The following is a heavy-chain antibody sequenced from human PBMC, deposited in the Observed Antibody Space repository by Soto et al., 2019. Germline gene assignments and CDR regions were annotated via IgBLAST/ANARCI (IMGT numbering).Heavy chain of an antibody. V-gene: IGHV3-11*01. D-gene: IGHD2-2*01. Sequence: GGSLRLSCAASGFTFSDYYMSWIRQAPGKGLEWVSYISSSGSTIYYADSVKGRFTISRDNAKNSLYLQMNSLRAEDTAVYYCARKYCSSTSCYAGEAFDIWGQGTMVTVSS. CDR2: ISSSGSTI. CDR3: ARKYCSSTSCYAGEAFDI. J-gene: IGHJ3*02. CDR1: GFTFSDYY.